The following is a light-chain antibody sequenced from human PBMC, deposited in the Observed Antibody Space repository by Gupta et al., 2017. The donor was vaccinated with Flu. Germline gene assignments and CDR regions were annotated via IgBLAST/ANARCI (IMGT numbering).Light chain of an antibody. V-gene: IGKV1-39*01. CDR3: QQSDSTPYS. J-gene: IGKJ2*03. CDR2: AAS. CDR1: QSISSY. Sequence: DIQMPDSTSSLSASGGDRVTITCRASQSISSYLNWYQQKPGKAPKLLIYAASSLQRGVPSRFSGSGSGTDFTFTISSLQPEDFATYYCQQSDSTPYSFGQGTKLDIK.